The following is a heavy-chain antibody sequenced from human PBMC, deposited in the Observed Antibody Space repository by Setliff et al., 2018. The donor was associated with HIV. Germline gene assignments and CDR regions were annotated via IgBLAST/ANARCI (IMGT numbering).Heavy chain of an antibody. CDR3: AREIQFSATTYYYYYMDD. J-gene: IGHJ6*03. Sequence: SETLSLTCTVSGGSISSYYWSWIRQPAGKGLEWIGRIYASGRTNYNPSLKSRVTLSVDTSKNQFSLKVTSVTAADTAVYYCAREIQFSATTYYYYYMDDWGRGTTITVSS. CDR1: GGSISSYY. CDR2: IYASGRT. D-gene: IGHD5-18*01. V-gene: IGHV4-4*07.